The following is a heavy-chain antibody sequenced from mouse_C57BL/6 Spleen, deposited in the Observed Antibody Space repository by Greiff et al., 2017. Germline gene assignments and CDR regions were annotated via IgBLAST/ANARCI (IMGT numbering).Heavy chain of an antibody. CDR1: GFTFTDYY. CDR2: IRNKANGCTT. CDR3: ASLGYDVAY. Sequence: EVKLMESGGGLVQPGGSLSLSCAASGFTFTDYYMSWVRQPPGKALEWLGFIRNKANGCTTEYSASVKGRFTISRDNSQSILYLQMNALRAEDSATDYCASLGYDVAYWGQGTLVTVSA. J-gene: IGHJ3*01. D-gene: IGHD2-2*01. V-gene: IGHV7-3*01.